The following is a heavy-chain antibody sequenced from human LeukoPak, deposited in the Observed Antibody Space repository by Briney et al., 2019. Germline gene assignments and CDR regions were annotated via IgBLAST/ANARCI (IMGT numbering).Heavy chain of an antibody. Sequence: ASVKVSCKASGYAFNGYYMHWVRQAPGQGLEWMGGINPNSGGTNYAQKCQGRVTMTSDTSISTAYMELSRLRSDDTAVYYCARDPSYNDYGGNNWFDPWGQGTLVTVSS. CDR2: INPNSGGT. D-gene: IGHD4-23*01. CDR3: ARDPSYNDYGGNNWFDP. V-gene: IGHV1-2*02. CDR1: GYAFNGYY. J-gene: IGHJ5*02.